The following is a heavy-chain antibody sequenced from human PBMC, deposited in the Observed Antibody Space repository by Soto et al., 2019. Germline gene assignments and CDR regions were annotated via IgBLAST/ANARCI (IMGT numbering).Heavy chain of an antibody. CDR3: ARTDIVTTNWFDP. Sequence: SETLSLTCAVYGESFICYYGTWIRQSPGKGLEWIGEINHGGSTNYNPSLKSRVTISIDTSKNQFSLKLTSVTAADTSVYYCARTDIVTTNWFDPWGQGTLVTVSS. CDR1: GESFICYY. D-gene: IGHD5-12*01. V-gene: IGHV4-34*01. CDR2: INHGGST. J-gene: IGHJ5*02.